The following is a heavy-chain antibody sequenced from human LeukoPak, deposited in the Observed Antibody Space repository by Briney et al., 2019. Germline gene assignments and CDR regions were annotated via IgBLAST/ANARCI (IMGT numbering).Heavy chain of an antibody. V-gene: IGHV1-18*01. CDR3: AREQAMTYYDILTGYFPFDY. CDR1: GYTFASYG. J-gene: IGHJ4*02. D-gene: IGHD3-9*01. Sequence: GASVKVSCKASGYTFASYGISWVRQAPGQGLEWMGWISAYNGNTNYAQKLQGRVTMTTDTSTSTAYMELRSLRSGDTAVYYCAREQAMTYYDILTGYFPFDYWGQGTLVTVSS. CDR2: ISAYNGNT.